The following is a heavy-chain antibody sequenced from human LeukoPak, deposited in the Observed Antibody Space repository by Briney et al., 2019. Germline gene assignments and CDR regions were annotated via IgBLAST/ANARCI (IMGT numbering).Heavy chain of an antibody. CDR3: ARGPTTTQYYYYGMDV. V-gene: IGHV3-53*01. J-gene: IGHJ6*02. D-gene: IGHD4-17*01. CDR1: GFTVSSNY. CDR2: IYDSGTT. Sequence: QPGGSLRLSCATSGFTVSSNYMSWVRQAPGKGLEWVSVIYDSGTTYYADSVKGRFTISRDNSKNTLYLQMNSLRAEDTAVYYCARGPTTTQYYYYGMDVWGQGTTVTVSS.